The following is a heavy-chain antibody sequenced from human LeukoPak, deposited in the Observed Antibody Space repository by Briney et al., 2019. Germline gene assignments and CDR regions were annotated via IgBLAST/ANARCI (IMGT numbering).Heavy chain of an antibody. CDR2: IYYSGGT. V-gene: IGHV4-39*01. Sequence: SETLSLTCTVSGCSISSSSHYWARLRQPPGKGVEWIGSIYYSGGTFYRPSLRSRVTISVDTSTNQFSLKLSSVTAADTAVYYCAREEVSAADYWGQGTLVTVSS. CDR1: GCSISSSSHY. CDR3: AREEVSAADY. D-gene: IGHD2-2*01. J-gene: IGHJ4*02.